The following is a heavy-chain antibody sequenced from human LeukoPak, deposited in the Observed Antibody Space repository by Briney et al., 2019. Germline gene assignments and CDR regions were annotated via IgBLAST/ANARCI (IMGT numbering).Heavy chain of an antibody. J-gene: IGHJ3*02. CDR1: GGSISSGSYY. Sequence: SETLSLTCTVSGGSISSGSYYWSWIRQPAGKGLEGIGRIYTSGSTNYNPSLKSRVTISVDTSKNQFSLKLSSVTAADTAVYYCAREPWEMYGSGSYYNGDAFDIWGQGTMVTVSS. V-gene: IGHV4-61*02. CDR3: AREPWEMYGSGSYYNGDAFDI. CDR2: IYTSGST. D-gene: IGHD3-10*01.